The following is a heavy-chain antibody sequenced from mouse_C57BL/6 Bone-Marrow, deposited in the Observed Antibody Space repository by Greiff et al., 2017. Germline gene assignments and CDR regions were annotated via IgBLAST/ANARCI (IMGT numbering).Heavy chain of an antibody. CDR2: IYPGSGST. Sequence: QVQLQQPGAELVKPGASVKMSCKASGYTFTSYWITWVKQRPGQGLEWLGDIYPGSGSTNYNEKFKSKATLTVDTSSSPAYMQLSSLTSEYSAVYYCARPYYSNYWYFDVWGTGTTVTVTS. D-gene: IGHD2-5*01. CDR3: ARPYYSNYWYFDV. V-gene: IGHV1-55*01. J-gene: IGHJ1*03. CDR1: GYTFTSYW.